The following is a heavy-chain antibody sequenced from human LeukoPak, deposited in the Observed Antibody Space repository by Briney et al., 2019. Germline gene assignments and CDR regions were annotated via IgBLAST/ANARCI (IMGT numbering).Heavy chain of an antibody. D-gene: IGHD3-22*01. CDR2: IYHSGST. V-gene: IGHV4-38-2*01. CDR1: GYSISSGHY. CDR3: ASHYYDSSEIDY. Sequence: PSETLSLTCAVSGYSISSGHYWGWIRQPPGKGLEWIGSIYHSGSTYYNPSLKSRVTISVDTSKNQFSLKLSSVTAADTAVYYCASHYYDSSEIDYWGQGTLVTVSS. J-gene: IGHJ4*02.